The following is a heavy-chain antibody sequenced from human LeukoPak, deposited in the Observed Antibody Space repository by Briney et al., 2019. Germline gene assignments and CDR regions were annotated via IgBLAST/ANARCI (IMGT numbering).Heavy chain of an antibody. CDR2: IYYSGST. Sequence: SETLSLTCTVSGGSISSYYWSWIRQPPGKGLEWIGYIYYSGSTNYSPSLKSRVTISVDTSKNQFSLKLSSVTAADTAVYYCARFKRAGGWSYFDYWGQGTLVTVSS. V-gene: IGHV4-59*01. CDR3: ARFKRAGGWSYFDY. D-gene: IGHD6-19*01. J-gene: IGHJ4*02. CDR1: GGSISSYY.